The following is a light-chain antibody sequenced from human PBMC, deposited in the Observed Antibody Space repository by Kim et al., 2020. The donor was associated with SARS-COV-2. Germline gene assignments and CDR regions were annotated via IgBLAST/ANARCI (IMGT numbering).Light chain of an antibody. Sequence: ELTQPPSASASLGASVTLTCTLSSGYSNYKVDWYQQRPGKGPRFVMRVGTGGIVGSKGDGIPDRFSVLGSGLNRYLTIKNIQEEDESDYHCGADHGSGSGVFGGGTQLTVL. CDR3: GADHGSGSGV. CDR1: SGYSNYK. CDR2: VGTGGIVG. J-gene: IGLJ3*02. V-gene: IGLV9-49*01.